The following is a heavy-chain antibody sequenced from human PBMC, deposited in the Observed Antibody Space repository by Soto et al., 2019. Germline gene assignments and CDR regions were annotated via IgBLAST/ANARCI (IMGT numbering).Heavy chain of an antibody. CDR1: GYTFNTFG. J-gene: IGHJ1*01. CDR3: ARDREGGYSYGSFQH. D-gene: IGHD5-18*01. Sequence: VSVKVSCKASGYTFNTFGITWVRQAPGQGLEWMGRISRCGGHTGYAQKLQGRVTMTRDPSTSTVYMELSSLRSEDTAVYYCARDREGGYSYGSFQHWGQGTLVTVSS. V-gene: IGHV1-46*02. CDR2: ISRCGGHT.